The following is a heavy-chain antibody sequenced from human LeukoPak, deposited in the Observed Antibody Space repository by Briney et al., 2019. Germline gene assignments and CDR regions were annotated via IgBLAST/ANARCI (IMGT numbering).Heavy chain of an antibody. CDR1: GDTFTGDY. CDR3: ARSGHSSSWYYYFDY. Sequence: ASVKVSCKASGDTFTGDYMHWVRQAPGQGLEWMGWINPNSGGTNYAQKFQGRVTMTRDTSISTAYMELSRLRSDDTAVYYCARSGHSSSWYYYFDYWGQGTLVTVSS. CDR2: INPNSGGT. V-gene: IGHV1-2*02. J-gene: IGHJ4*02. D-gene: IGHD6-13*01.